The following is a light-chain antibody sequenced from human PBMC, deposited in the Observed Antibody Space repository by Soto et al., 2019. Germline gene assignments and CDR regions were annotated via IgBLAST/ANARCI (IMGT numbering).Light chain of an antibody. Sequence: DIQMTQSPPTLSASVGDRVTITCRASQSISNCLAWYQLRPGKAPKLLIYDASTLESGVPSRFSGSGSGTEFTLTISSLQPDDFAVYYCQHYNKWWTFGQGTKVDIK. V-gene: IGKV1-5*01. J-gene: IGKJ1*01. CDR1: QSISNC. CDR3: QHYNKWWT. CDR2: DAS.